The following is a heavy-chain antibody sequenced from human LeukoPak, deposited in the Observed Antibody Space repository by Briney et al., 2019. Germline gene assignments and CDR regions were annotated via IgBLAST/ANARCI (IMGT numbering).Heavy chain of an antibody. CDR2: ISSSGSTI. V-gene: IGHV3-48*03. D-gene: IGHD6-13*01. CDR3: ARDRAAAGYDY. Sequence: GGSLRLSCAASGFTFSSYEKNWVRQAPGKGLEWVSYISSSGSTIYYADSVKGRFTISRDNAKNSLYLQMNSLRAEDTAVYYCARDRAAAGYDYWGQGTLVTVSS. J-gene: IGHJ4*02. CDR1: GFTFSSYE.